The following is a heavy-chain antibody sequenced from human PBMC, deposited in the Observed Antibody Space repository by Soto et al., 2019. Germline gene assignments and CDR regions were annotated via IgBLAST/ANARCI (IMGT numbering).Heavy chain of an antibody. J-gene: IGHJ5*02. CDR3: AHRTTTVTWWFDP. CDR2: IYWDDDK. D-gene: IGHD4-17*01. V-gene: IGHV2-5*02. CDR1: GFSLTTSGVG. Sequence: QITLKESGPTLVKPTQTLTLTCTFSGFSLTTSGVGVGWIRQPPGKALEWLALIYWDDDKRYSPSLKSRLTITXHXXKNHLVLPMTNLHPADSATYFCAHRTTTVTWWFDPWGQGTLVTVSS.